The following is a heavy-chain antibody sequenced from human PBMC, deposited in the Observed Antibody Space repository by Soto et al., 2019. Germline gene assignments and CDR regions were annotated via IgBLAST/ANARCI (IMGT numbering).Heavy chain of an antibody. Sequence: EVQLLESGGGLVQPGGSLRLSCAASGFTFSSYAMSWVRQAPGKGLEWVSAITGSGGSTYYADSVKGRFTISRDNSKNTLYLRMNSLRAEDTAVYYWAKPIGGYDAFDIWGQGTMVTVSS. CDR1: GFTFSSYA. V-gene: IGHV3-23*01. CDR3: AKPIGGYDAFDI. CDR2: ITGSGGST. D-gene: IGHD3-16*01. J-gene: IGHJ3*02.